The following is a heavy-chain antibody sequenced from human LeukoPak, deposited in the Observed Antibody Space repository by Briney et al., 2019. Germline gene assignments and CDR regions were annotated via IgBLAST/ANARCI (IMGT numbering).Heavy chain of an antibody. CDR1: GGSISSSSYY. Sequence: PSETLSLTCTVSGGSISSSSYYWGWIRQPPGKGLEWIGSIYYSGSTNYNPSLKSRVTISVDTSKNQFSLKLSSVTAADTAVYYYARDRYGYDSSFDYWGQGTLVTVS. CDR2: IYYSGST. V-gene: IGHV4-39*07. CDR3: ARDRYGYDSSFDY. J-gene: IGHJ4*02. D-gene: IGHD5-12*01.